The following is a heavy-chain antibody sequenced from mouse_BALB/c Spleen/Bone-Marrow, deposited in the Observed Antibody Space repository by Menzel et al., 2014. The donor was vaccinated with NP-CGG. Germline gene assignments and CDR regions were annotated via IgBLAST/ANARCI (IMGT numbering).Heavy chain of an antibody. Sequence: EVQLQESGAELVKPGASVKLSCTASGFDIKDTYMHWVKQRPEQGLEWIGRIDPANGNTKYDPKFQGKATITADTSSNTAYLQLSSLTSEDTAVYYCARWEYYAMDYWGQGTSVTVSS. D-gene: IGHD4-1*01. J-gene: IGHJ4*01. CDR3: ARWEYYAMDY. V-gene: IGHV14-3*02. CDR1: GFDIKDTY. CDR2: IDPANGNT.